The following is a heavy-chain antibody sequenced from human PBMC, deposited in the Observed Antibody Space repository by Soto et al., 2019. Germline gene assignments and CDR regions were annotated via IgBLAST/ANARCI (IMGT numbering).Heavy chain of an antibody. CDR3: ARDGLPVVVPAAENKVIYGMDV. D-gene: IGHD2-2*01. CDR1: GGSISNYY. Sequence: SETLSLTCTVSGGSISNYYWSWIRQPPGKGLEWIGYIYYTGRTGYSPSLESRVTISVDTSRNQLSLRLGSVTAADTAVYYCARDGLPVVVPAAENKVIYGMDVWGQGTTVNVSS. J-gene: IGHJ6*02. CDR2: IYYTGRT. V-gene: IGHV4-59*01.